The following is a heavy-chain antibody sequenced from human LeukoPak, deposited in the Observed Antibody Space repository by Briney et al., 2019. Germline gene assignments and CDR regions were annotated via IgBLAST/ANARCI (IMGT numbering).Heavy chain of an antibody. D-gene: IGHD6-13*01. J-gene: IGHJ4*02. V-gene: IGHV3-48*02. CDR2: ISSGSTI. Sequence: GGSLRLSCAASGFIFSSYSMNWVRQAPGKGLEWVSYISSGSTIYYADSVKGRFTISRDNAKNSLYLQMNSLRDEDTAVYYCARVLPRYSSRSFAFDYWGQGTLVTVSS. CDR3: ARVLPRYSSRSFAFDY. CDR1: GFIFSSYS.